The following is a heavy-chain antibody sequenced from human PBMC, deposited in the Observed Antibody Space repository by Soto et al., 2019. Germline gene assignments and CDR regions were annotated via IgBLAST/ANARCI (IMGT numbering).Heavy chain of an antibody. V-gene: IGHV1-18*04. Sequence: ASVKVSCKASGYTFTSYGISWVRQAPGQGLEWMGWISAYNGNTNYAQKLQGRVTMTTDTSTSTAYMELRSLRSDDTAVYYCARDVSSGWSIYDWFDPWGQGTLVTVS. CDR2: ISAYNGNT. CDR1: GYTFTSYG. D-gene: IGHD6-19*01. CDR3: ARDVSSGWSIYDWFDP. J-gene: IGHJ5*02.